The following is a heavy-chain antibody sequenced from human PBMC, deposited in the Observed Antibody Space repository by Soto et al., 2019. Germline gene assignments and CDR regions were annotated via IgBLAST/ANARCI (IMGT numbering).Heavy chain of an antibody. D-gene: IGHD3-22*01. Sequence: GEPLKISCKGSGYSFTSYWISWVRQMPGKGLEWMGRIDPSDSHTNYSPSFQGHVTISADKSISTAYLQWSSLKASDTAMYYCARQLGYYDSSGPTGWFDPWGQGTLVTVSS. CDR1: GYSFTSYW. CDR3: ARQLGYYDSSGPTGWFDP. V-gene: IGHV5-10-1*01. J-gene: IGHJ5*02. CDR2: IDPSDSHT.